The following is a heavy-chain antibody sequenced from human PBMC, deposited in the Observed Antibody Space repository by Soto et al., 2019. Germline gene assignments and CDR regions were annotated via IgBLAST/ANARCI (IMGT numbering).Heavy chain of an antibody. CDR2: ISYEGSNK. J-gene: IGHJ4*02. CDR1: GFAFSSYA. Sequence: GGSLRLSCAASGFAFSSYAMHWVRQAPGTGLEWVAVISYEGSNKYYADSVKGRFTISRDNSKNTLYLQMNSLRTEDTAVYYCARVLGGMATVPFDYWGQGALVTVSS. CDR3: ARVLGGMATVPFDY. V-gene: IGHV3-30-3*01. D-gene: IGHD4-4*01.